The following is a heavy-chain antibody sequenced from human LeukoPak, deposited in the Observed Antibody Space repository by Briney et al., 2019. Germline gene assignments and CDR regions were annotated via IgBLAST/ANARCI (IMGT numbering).Heavy chain of an antibody. CDR3: ARVPRGDSSGFQH. J-gene: IGHJ1*01. CDR2: ISAYNGNT. CDR1: GYTFTNYA. D-gene: IGHD3-22*01. Sequence: ASVKVSCKASGYTFTNYAINWVRQAPGQGLEWMGWISAYNGNTNYAQKLQGRVTMTTDTSTSTAYMELRSLGSDDTAVYYCARVPRGDSSGFQHWGQGTLVTVSS. V-gene: IGHV1-18*01.